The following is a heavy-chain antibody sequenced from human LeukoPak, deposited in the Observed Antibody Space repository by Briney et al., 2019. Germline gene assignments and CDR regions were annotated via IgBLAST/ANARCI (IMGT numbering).Heavy chain of an antibody. J-gene: IGHJ4*02. CDR1: GFTFTSSA. V-gene: IGHV1-58*02. CDR3: TTVSEQQLVPVY. CDR2: IVVGSGNT. Sequence: GASVKVSCKASGFTFTSSAMQWVRQARGQRLEWIGWIVVGSGNTNYAQKFQERVTITRDMSTSTAYMELSSLRSEDTAVYYCTTVSEQQLVPVYWGQGTLVTVSS. D-gene: IGHD6-13*01.